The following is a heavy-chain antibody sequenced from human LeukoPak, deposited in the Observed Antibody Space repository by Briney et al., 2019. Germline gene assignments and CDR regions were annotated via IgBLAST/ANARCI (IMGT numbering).Heavy chain of an antibody. CDR3: AKDPYSGSYSHWFDP. J-gene: IGHJ5*02. CDR1: GFTFRSYV. V-gene: IGHV3-23*01. CDR2: ISGSGGST. Sequence: GGSLRLSCAASGFTFRSYVMSWIRQAPGKGLEWVSAISGSGGSTYYADSVKGRFTISRDNSKNTLYLQMNSLRAEDTAVYYCAKDPYSGSYSHWFDPWGQGTLVTVSS. D-gene: IGHD1-26*01.